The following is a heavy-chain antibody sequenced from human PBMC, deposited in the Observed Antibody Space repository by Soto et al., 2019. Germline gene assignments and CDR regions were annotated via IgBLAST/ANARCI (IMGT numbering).Heavy chain of an antibody. D-gene: IGHD3-9*01. J-gene: IGHJ6*02. CDR2: TYYRSKWYN. V-gene: IGHV6-1*01. Sequence: SQTLSLTCAISGDSVSSNSAAWNWIRQSPSRGLEWLGRTYYRSKWYNDYAVSVKSRITINPDTSKNQFSLQLNSVTPEDTAVYYCARTRRALRYFDPNGGYYGMDVWGQGTTVTVSS. CDR3: ARTRRALRYFDPNGGYYGMDV. CDR1: GDSVSSNSAA.